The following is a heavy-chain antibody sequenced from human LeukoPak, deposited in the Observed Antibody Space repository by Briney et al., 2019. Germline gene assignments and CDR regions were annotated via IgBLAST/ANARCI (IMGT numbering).Heavy chain of an antibody. CDR1: GYTFTSYG. Sequence: ASVKVSCKASGYTFTSYGISWVRQAPGQGLEWMGWISAYNGNTNYAQKLQGRVTMTTDTSTSTAYMELGSLRSDDTAVYHCARVGGAVLWFGELLYDDYWGQGTLVTVSS. J-gene: IGHJ4*02. D-gene: IGHD3-10*01. CDR3: ARVGGAVLWFGELLYDDY. CDR2: ISAYNGNT. V-gene: IGHV1-18*01.